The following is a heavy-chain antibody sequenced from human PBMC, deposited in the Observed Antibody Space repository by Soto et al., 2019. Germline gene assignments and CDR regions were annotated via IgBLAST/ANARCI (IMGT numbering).Heavy chain of an antibody. Sequence: PSETLSLTCAVYGGSFSGYYWSWIRQPPGEGLEWIGEINHSGSTNYNPSLKSRVTISVDTSKNQFSLKLSSVTAADTAVYYCARGVPYYYYYMDVWGKGTTVTVSS. D-gene: IGHD2-2*01. CDR2: INHSGST. CDR3: ARGVPYYYYYMDV. J-gene: IGHJ6*03. V-gene: IGHV4-34*01. CDR1: GGSFSGYY.